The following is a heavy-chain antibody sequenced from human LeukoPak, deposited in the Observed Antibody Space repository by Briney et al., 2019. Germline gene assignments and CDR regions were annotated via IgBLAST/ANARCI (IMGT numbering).Heavy chain of an antibody. Sequence: ASVTVSCKASGYTFTNYAMHWVRQTPGQRLEWLGWHNAANGRTEHSQDLQGRVTITRDTSASTAYMELSSLGSDDKAVYYCVRGRDRSAWLFDYWGQGTLVTVSS. V-gene: IGHV1-3*02. CDR3: VRGRDRSAWLFDY. CDR1: GYTFTNYA. CDR2: HNAANGRT. J-gene: IGHJ4*02. D-gene: IGHD3-22*01.